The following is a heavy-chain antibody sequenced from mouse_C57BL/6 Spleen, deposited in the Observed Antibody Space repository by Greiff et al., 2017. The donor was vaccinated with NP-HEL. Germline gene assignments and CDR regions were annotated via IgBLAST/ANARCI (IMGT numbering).Heavy chain of an antibody. V-gene: IGHV1-22*01. CDR3: ARYGDYDEGFAY. D-gene: IGHD2-4*01. J-gene: IGHJ3*01. CDR1: GYTFTDYN. Sequence: EVQRVESGPELVKPGASVKMSCKASGYTFTDYNMHWVKQSHGKSLEWIGYINPNNGGTSYNQKFKGKATLTVNKSSSTAYMELRSLTSEDSAVYYCARYGDYDEGFAYWGQGTLVTVSA. CDR2: INPNNGGT.